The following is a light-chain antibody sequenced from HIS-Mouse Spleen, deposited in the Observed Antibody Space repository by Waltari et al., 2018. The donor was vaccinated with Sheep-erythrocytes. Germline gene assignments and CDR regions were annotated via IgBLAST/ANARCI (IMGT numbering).Light chain of an antibody. CDR3: CSYAGSYNHV. V-gene: IGLV2-11*01. J-gene: IGLJ1*01. CDR1: SSDVGGYNY. Sequence: QSALTQPRSVSGSPGQSVTISCTGTSSDVGGYNYVSWYQQHPVNAPKLMIYDVSKRPSGVPDRFSGSKSGNTASLTISGLQAEDEADYYCCSYAGSYNHVFATGTKVTVL. CDR2: DVS.